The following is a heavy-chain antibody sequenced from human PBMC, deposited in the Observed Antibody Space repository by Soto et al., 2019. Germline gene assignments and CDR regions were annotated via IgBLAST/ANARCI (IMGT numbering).Heavy chain of an antibody. Sequence: QVQLVQSGAEVKKPGASVKVSCKDSGYTLNTYVITWVRQAPGQGLEWMGWISANNDHTNYPQKLQGRVTMTTDPSPSTAYMELRSLTSDDTAGYYCARGPYFDYWGQGTLVTVSS. CDR3: ARGPYFDY. CDR1: GYTLNTYV. V-gene: IGHV1-18*01. CDR2: ISANNDHT. J-gene: IGHJ4*02.